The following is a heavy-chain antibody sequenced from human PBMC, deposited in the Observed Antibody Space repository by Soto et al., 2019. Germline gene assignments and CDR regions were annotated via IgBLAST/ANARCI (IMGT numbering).Heavy chain of an antibody. CDR2: ISGSGSST. D-gene: IGHD5-12*01. J-gene: IGHJ2*01. V-gene: IGHV3-23*01. CDR1: GFTFSSYS. CDR3: AKAVATTYWYLDL. Sequence: QTGGSLRLSCAASGFTFSSYSMRWVRQAPGKGLEWVSAISGSGSSTYYADSVKGRFTISRDNSKNTLYLQMNSLRAGDTARYYCAKAVATTYWYLDLWGRGTLVTVSS.